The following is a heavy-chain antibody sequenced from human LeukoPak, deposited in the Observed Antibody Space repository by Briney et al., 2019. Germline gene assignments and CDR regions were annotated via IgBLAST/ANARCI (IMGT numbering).Heavy chain of an antibody. J-gene: IGHJ6*03. D-gene: IGHD6-13*01. CDR1: GFTFDDYT. Sequence: PGGSLRLSCAASGFTFDDYTMHWVRQAPGKGLEWVSLISWDGGSTYYADSVKGRFTISRDNSKNSLYLQMNSLRIEDTALYYCAKAIAAGYMDVWGKGTTVTVSS. CDR2: ISWDGGST. V-gene: IGHV3-43*01. CDR3: AKAIAAGYMDV.